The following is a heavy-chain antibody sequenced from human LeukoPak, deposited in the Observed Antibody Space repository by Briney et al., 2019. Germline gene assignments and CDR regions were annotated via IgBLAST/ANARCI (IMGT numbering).Heavy chain of an antibody. CDR1: GGTFSSYA. CDR3: ARGWGGSGDTDLNFDY. Sequence: SVKVSCKASGGTFSSYAISWVRQAPGQGLEWMGGIIPIFGTANYAQKFQGRVTITADESTSTAYMELSSLRSEDTAVYYCARGWGGSGDTDLNFDYWGQGTLVTVSS. V-gene: IGHV1-69*13. CDR2: IIPIFGTA. J-gene: IGHJ4*02. D-gene: IGHD5-18*01.